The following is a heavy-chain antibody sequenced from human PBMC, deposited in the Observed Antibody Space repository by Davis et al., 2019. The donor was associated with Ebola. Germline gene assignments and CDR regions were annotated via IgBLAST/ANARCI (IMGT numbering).Heavy chain of an antibody. CDR1: GYRFTSYY. V-gene: IGHV1-46*01. CDR3: AREGGRYYDSSGYVFDI. D-gene: IGHD3-22*01. Sequence: SVTVSCKASGYRFTSYYMHWVRQAPGQGLEWMGIINPITGGTSYAQNFQVRVNMTRDTSTSTVFMELSSLRSEDTAVYYCAREGGRYYDSSGYVFDIWGQGTMVKVSS. J-gene: IGHJ3*02. CDR2: INPITGGT.